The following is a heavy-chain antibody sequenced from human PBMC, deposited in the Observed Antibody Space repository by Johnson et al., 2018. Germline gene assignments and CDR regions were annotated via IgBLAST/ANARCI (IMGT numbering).Heavy chain of an antibody. CDR3: IGWILRPRHTQY. Sequence: VQLQESGGGLVQPGGSLRLSCAASGFTFRSYDMHWVRQATGKGLEWVSGIGTAGDTYYAGSVKGRFTISRDNSINTLYLQINSLAAEDTAVYYCIGWILRPRHTQYWGRGTLVTVSS. D-gene: IGHD5-18*01. J-gene: IGHJ1*01. CDR2: IGTAGDT. V-gene: IGHV3-13*01. CDR1: GFTFRSYD.